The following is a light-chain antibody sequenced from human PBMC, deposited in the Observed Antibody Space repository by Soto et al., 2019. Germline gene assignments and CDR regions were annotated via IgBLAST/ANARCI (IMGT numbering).Light chain of an antibody. J-gene: IGKJ1*01. CDR2: SGY. CDR1: PSVSSS. CDR3: QQRYSFRRV. V-gene: IGKV3-11*01. Sequence: FVVTQSPATLSLSPGERATLSCRASPSVSSSVAWYQHKPVQSPRLVIYSGYKRATGNPARFSGSGSGTDFTLTISGLEVDDFAIYYCQQRYSFRRVFGQGTNVEVK.